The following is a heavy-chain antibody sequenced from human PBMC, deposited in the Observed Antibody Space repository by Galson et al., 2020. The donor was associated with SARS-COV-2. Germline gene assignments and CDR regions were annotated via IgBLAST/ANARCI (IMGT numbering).Heavy chain of an antibody. CDR1: GFTFNRHA. CDR2: ITYDGSGK. CDR3: AKDRSGSWTFDY. V-gene: IGHV3-30*18. D-gene: IGHD6-13*01. Sequence: GGSLRLSCAASGFTFNRHAMHWVRQAPGRGLEWVAVITYDGSGKYYTDSVEGRFTIFRDDSKNTLYLQMNSLRSEDTALYYCAKDRSGSWTFDYWGQGTLVTVSS. J-gene: IGHJ4*02.